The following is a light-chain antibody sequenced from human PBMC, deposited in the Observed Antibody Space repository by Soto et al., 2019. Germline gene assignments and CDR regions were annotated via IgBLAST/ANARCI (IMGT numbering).Light chain of an antibody. J-gene: IGLJ2*01. CDR2: EGS. V-gene: IGLV2-23*01. CDR1: SSDVGSYNL. CDR3: CSYAGSSPGV. Sequence: QAVVTQPASVSGSPGQSITISCTGTSSDVGSYNLVSWYQQHPGKAPKLMIYEGSKRPSGVSNRFSGSKSGNTASLTISGLQAEDEADYYCCSYAGSSPGVFGGGTQLTVL.